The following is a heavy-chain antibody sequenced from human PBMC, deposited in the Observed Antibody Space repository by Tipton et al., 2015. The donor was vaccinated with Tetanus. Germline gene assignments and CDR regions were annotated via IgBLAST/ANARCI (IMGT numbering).Heavy chain of an antibody. J-gene: IGHJ6*02. D-gene: IGHD6-19*01. V-gene: IGHV1-8*01. CDR1: GYTFTSYD. CDR3: ARGEYIAVPTQRYYYYGMDV. Sequence: QVQLVQSGAEVKKPGASVKVSCKASGYTFTSYDINWVRQATGQGLEWMGWMNPNSGNTGYAQKFQGRVTMTRNTSISTAYMELSSLRSEDTAVYYCARGEYIAVPTQRYYYYGMDVWGQGTTVTVSS. CDR2: MNPNSGNT.